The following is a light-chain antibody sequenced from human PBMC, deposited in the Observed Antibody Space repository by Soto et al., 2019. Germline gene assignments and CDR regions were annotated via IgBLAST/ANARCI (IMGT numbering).Light chain of an antibody. V-gene: IGKV1-39*01. J-gene: IGKJ4*01. CDR3: QQSYSTQGLT. CDR2: AAS. Sequence: DIQMTQSPSSLSPSVGDRVTITCRASQSISIYLNWYQQKPGKAPKLLIYAASSLQSGVPSRFSGSGSGTAFSLTISSLQPEDFASYYCQQSYSTQGLTFGGGTKVEIK. CDR1: QSISIY.